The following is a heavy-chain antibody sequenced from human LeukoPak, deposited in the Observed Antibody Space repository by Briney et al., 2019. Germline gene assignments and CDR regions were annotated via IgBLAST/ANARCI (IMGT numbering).Heavy chain of an antibody. D-gene: IGHD6-19*01. CDR3: ARVGYSSRVSFDY. Sequence: GASVKVSCKASGYTFTGYYLHWVRQAPGQGLEWMGWINPNSGGTNYAQKFQGRVTMTRDTSISTAYMELSRLRPDDTAVYYCARVGYSSRVSFDYWGQGTLVTVSS. CDR1: GYTFTGYY. J-gene: IGHJ4*02. V-gene: IGHV1-2*02. CDR2: INPNSGGT.